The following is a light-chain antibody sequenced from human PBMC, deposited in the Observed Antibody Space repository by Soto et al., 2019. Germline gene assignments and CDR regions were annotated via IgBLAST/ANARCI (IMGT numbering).Light chain of an antibody. CDR1: NSNIGSNT. CDR2: NNN. Sequence: QSVLTQTPSASGTPGQRVTISCSGSNSNIGSNTVNWYQHLPGTAPKLLIYNNNQRPSGVPDRFSGSKSGTSASLAISGLQSEDEADYYCAACDDSLNGRVFGTGTKLTVL. V-gene: IGLV1-44*01. CDR3: AACDDSLNGRV. J-gene: IGLJ1*01.